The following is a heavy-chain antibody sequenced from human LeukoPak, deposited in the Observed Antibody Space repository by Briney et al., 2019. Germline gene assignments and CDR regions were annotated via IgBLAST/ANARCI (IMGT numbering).Heavy chain of an antibody. J-gene: IGHJ4*02. V-gene: IGHV3-7*01. CDR1: GFTFSNYW. D-gene: IGHD3-16*02. CDR3: ARGSMHIYHLYTDY. CDR2: IKQDGSER. Sequence: GRSLRLSCAASGFTFSNYWVSWFRQAPGQGLEWVASIKQDGSERYYVDSVKGRFTISRHKAKNSLFLQLSSLRVEDTAVYYCARGSMHIYHLYTDYWGQGTLVTVSS.